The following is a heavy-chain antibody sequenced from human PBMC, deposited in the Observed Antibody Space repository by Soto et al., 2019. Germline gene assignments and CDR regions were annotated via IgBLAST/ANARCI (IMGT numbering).Heavy chain of an antibody. CDR2: INNRGST. D-gene: IGHD5-18*01. CDR3: ARDRGGCSYGHDAFDI. Sequence: SETLSLTWAVYGGSFSGYYWSWIRQPQGKGLEWIGEINNRGSTNYNQSLKGRVTISVDTSKNQFSLELSSVTVADTAVYYCARDRGGCSYGHDAFDIWGQGTMVTVSS. V-gene: IGHV4-34*01. J-gene: IGHJ3*02. CDR1: GGSFSGYY.